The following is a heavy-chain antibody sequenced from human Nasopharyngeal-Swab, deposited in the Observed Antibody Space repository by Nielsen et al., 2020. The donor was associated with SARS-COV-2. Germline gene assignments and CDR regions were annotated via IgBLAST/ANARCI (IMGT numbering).Heavy chain of an antibody. V-gene: IGHV4-31*02. Sequence: WIRQPPGKGLEWIGYIHYSGSTYYNPSLKSRVTISVDTSKNQFSLKLSSVTAADTAVYYCARVGGGSYYFDYWGQGTLVTVSS. D-gene: IGHD1-26*01. J-gene: IGHJ4*02. CDR2: IHYSGST. CDR3: ARVGGGSYYFDY.